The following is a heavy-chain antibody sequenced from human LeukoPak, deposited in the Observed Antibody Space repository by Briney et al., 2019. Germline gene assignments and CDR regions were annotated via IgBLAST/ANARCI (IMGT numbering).Heavy chain of an antibody. D-gene: IGHD6-13*01. Sequence: PSETLSLTCSVSGYSISSNYYWSWLRQSPGKGLGWIAYIHYSGSTSYNPSLKSRVTISVDTSKNEFSLKLTSVNAADTAVYYCARDRPGGSSLDYWGQGTLVTVSS. CDR1: GYSISSNYY. V-gene: IGHV4-61*01. CDR2: IHYSGST. J-gene: IGHJ4*02. CDR3: ARDRPGGSSLDY.